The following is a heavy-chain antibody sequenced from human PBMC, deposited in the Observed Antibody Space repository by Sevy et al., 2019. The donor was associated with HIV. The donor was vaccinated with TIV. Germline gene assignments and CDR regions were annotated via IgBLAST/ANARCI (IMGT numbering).Heavy chain of an antibody. J-gene: IGHJ6*01. D-gene: IGHD2-2*01. CDR3: ARDCSSTSCHWGMDV. V-gene: IGHV3-7*03. CDR2: IKLDGSEK. Sequence: GGSLRLSCAASGFTFSSYWMNWVRQAPGKGLEWVANIKLDGSEKYYVDSVKGRFTISRDNAKNSLYLQMNSLRAEDTAVYYCARDCSSTSCHWGMDVWGQGTTVTVSP. CDR1: GFTFSSYW.